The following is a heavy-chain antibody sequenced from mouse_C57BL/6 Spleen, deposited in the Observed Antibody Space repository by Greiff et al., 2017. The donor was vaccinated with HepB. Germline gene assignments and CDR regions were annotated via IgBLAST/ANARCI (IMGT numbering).Heavy chain of an antibody. CDR2: IYPGSGST. CDR3: ARLGIYYGNYEFAY. CDR1: GYTFTSYW. Sequence: VQLQQPGAELVKPGASVKMSCKASGYTFTSYWITGVKQRPGQGLEWIGDIYPGSGSTNYNEKFKSKATLTVDTSSSTAYMQLSSLTSEDSAVYYCARLGIYYGNYEFAYWGQGTLVTVSA. V-gene: IGHV1-55*01. D-gene: IGHD2-1*01. J-gene: IGHJ3*01.